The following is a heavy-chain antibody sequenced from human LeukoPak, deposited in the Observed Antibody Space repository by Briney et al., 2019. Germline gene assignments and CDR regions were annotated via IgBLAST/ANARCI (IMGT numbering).Heavy chain of an antibody. CDR3: ARVSAYCGGDCYRYFDY. J-gene: IGHJ4*02. CDR1: GGSISSSRYY. Sequence: SETLSLTCTVSGGSISSSRYYWGWIRQPPGKGLEWIGSIYYSGSTYYNPSPKSRVTISVDTSKNQFSLKLSSVTAADTAVYYCARVSAYCGGDCYRYFDYWGQGTLVTVSS. CDR2: IYYSGST. D-gene: IGHD2-21*02. V-gene: IGHV4-39*07.